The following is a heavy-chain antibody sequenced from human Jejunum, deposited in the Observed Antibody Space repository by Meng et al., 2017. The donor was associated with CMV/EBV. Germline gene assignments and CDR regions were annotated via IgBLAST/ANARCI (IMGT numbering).Heavy chain of an antibody. V-gene: IGHV1-46*01. Sequence: FINYYIHWVRQAPGQGLEWMGIINPYSGTATYAQKFQTRVTMTRDKSTSTVYMDLSSLKSEDTAIYYCARTYDDFWSGYYRRPSYWGQGTLVTVSS. CDR2: INPYSGTA. CDR3: ARTYDDFWSGYYRRPSY. D-gene: IGHD3-3*01. J-gene: IGHJ4*02. CDR1: FINYY.